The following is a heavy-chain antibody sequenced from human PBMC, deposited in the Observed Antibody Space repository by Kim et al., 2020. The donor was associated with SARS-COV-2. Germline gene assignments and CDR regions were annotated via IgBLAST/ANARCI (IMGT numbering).Heavy chain of an antibody. Sequence: SETLSLTCTVSGGSISSGGYYWSWIRQHPGKGLEWIGYIYYSGSTYYNPSPKSRVTITVDTSKNQFSLKLSSVTAADTAVYYCARVEKAYYYGSGSDGAFDIWGQGTMVTVSS. CDR3: ARVEKAYYYGSGSDGAFDI. J-gene: IGHJ3*02. CDR1: GGSISSGGYY. CDR2: IYYSGST. V-gene: IGHV4-31*03. D-gene: IGHD3-10*01.